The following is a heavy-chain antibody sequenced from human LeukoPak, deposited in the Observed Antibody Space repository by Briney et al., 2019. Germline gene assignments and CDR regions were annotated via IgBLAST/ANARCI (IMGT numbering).Heavy chain of an antibody. Sequence: SETLSLTCAVSGGSISSGGYSWSWIRQPPGKGLEWIGYMFHSGSTYYNPSLKSRVTISLDRSKNQFSLSLTSVTAADTAVYYCARGYDVLTSHDYFDYWGQGTLVTVSS. CDR2: MFHSGST. CDR3: ARGYDVLTSHDYFDY. D-gene: IGHD3-9*01. J-gene: IGHJ4*02. CDR1: GGSISSGGYS. V-gene: IGHV4-30-2*01.